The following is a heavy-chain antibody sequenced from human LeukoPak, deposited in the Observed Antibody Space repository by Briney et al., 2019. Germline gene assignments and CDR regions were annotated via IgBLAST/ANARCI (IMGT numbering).Heavy chain of an antibody. J-gene: IGHJ4*02. D-gene: IGHD4-11*01. V-gene: IGHV4-4*07. CDR1: VGSISSYY. Sequence: SETLPLTCTVSVGSISSYYWRWIRQPAGKGLEWIGRIYSSGSTNYNPSLKSRVTMSVDTSKNQFYLSLSSVTAADTAVYYCARVTVGAFFDYWGQGTLVTVSS. CDR2: IYSSGST. CDR3: ARVTVGAFFDY.